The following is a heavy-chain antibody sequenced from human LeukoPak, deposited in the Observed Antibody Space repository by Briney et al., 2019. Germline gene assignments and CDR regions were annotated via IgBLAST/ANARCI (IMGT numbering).Heavy chain of an antibody. Sequence: PGGSLRLSCAASGFTFSSYEMNWVRQAPGKGLEWVSYISSSGSTIYYADSVKGRFTISRDNAKNSLYLQMNSLRAEDTAVYYCAKVTYDKGYRPFDYWGQGTLVTVSS. CDR2: ISSSGSTI. V-gene: IGHV3-48*03. CDR3: AKVTYDKGYRPFDY. J-gene: IGHJ4*02. D-gene: IGHD5-18*01. CDR1: GFTFSSYE.